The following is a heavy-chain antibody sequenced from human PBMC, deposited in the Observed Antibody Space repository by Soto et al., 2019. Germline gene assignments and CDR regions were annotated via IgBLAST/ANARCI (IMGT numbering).Heavy chain of an antibody. CDR2: IIPIFGTA. Sequence: SVKVSCKASGGTFSSYAISGVVQSPVQWLEWMGGIIPIFGTANYAQKFQGRVTITADESTSTAYMELSSLRSEDTAVYYCASCSGGSCYPTLALDYWGQGTLVTVSS. D-gene: IGHD2-15*01. J-gene: IGHJ4*02. V-gene: IGHV1-69*13. CDR3: ASCSGGSCYPTLALDY. CDR1: GGTFSSYA.